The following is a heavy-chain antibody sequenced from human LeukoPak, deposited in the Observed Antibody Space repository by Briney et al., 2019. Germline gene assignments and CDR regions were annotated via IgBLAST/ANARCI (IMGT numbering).Heavy chain of an antibody. CDR1: GFTFSDSA. CDR2: VRSRSNNYAT. D-gene: IGHD3-22*01. Sequence: PGGSLRLSCAASGFTFSDSAIHWVRQASGKGLEWVGRVRSRSNNYATAYAASVKGRFTISRDDSENTAYLQMNSLKTEDTAVYYCTNYDSGGPAFQHWGQGTLVTVSS. J-gene: IGHJ1*01. V-gene: IGHV3-73*01. CDR3: TNYDSGGPAFQH.